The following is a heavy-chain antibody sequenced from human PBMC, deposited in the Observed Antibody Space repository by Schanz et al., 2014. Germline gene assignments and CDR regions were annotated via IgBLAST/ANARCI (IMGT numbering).Heavy chain of an antibody. CDR1: GFIFTSYS. CDR2: ISSSSNYY. CDR3: AREYASTWFESNVMAGRIDN. Sequence: EVQLVESGGGLVQPGRSLRLSCATSGFIFTSYSMHWVRQAPGKGLEWVSSISSSSNYYYYADSVKGRFTISRDAAKDSLFLQMTSLRADDTAVYFCAREYASTWFESNVMAGRIDNWGQGTLVTVSS. D-gene: IGHD2-8*01. V-gene: IGHV3-21*01. J-gene: IGHJ4*02.